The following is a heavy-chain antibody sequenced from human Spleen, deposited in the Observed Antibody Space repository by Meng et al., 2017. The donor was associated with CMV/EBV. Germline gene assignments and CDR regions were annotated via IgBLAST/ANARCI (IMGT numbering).Heavy chain of an antibody. CDR2: IFPGDSDT. J-gene: IGHJ5*02. D-gene: IGHD3-10*01. CDR3: ARLRGSGSYFMGWFDP. CDR1: GYNFNVNW. V-gene: IGHV5-51*01. Sequence: GGSLRLSCRGSGYNFNVNWIAWVRQMPGKGLEWVGIIFPGDSDTRYSPSFQGQVTISVDTSISTAYLQWTRLKASDTAMYYCARLRGSGSYFMGWFDPWGQGTLVTVSS.